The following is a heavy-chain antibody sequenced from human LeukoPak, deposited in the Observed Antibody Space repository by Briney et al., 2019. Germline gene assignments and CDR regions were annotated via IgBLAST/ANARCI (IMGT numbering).Heavy chain of an antibody. CDR1: DFTFSNYG. V-gene: IGHV3-30-3*01. CDR3: AKEFRYHERSWFDP. J-gene: IGHJ5*02. D-gene: IGHD1-14*01. Sequence: GGSLRLSCAASDFTFSNYGMHWVRQAPGKGLEWVALISYDGSNKDYADSVKGRFTTSRDNSKNTLYLQMNSLRAEDTAVYYCAKEFRYHERSWFDPWGQGTLVTVSS. CDR2: ISYDGSNK.